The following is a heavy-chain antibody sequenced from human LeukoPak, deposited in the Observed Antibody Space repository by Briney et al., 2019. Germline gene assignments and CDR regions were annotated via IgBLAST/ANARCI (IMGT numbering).Heavy chain of an antibody. D-gene: IGHD3-22*01. CDR3: ARHPISGYYHKHFDY. CDR2: IYYSGST. CDR1: GGSISSYY. J-gene: IGHJ4*02. V-gene: IGHV4-59*08. Sequence: SETLSLTCTVSGGSISSYYWSWIRQPPGKGLEWIGYIYYSGSTNYNPSLKSRVTISVDTSKNQFSLKLSSVTAADTAVYYCARHPISGYYHKHFDYWGQGTLVTVSS.